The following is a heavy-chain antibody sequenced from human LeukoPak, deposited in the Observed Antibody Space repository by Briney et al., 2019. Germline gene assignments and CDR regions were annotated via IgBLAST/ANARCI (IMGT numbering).Heavy chain of an antibody. CDR3: ARVDSSGWKFHYYYVMDV. D-gene: IGHD6-19*01. CDR2: IIPIFGTA. CDR1: GGTFSSYP. Sequence: ASVKVSCKASGGTFSSYPISWVRQAPGQGLEWMGGIIPIFGTANYAQKFQGRVTITADESTSTDYMELSSLRSVDTAVYYCARVDSSGWKFHYYYVMDVWGQGTTVTVSS. V-gene: IGHV1-69*13. J-gene: IGHJ6*02.